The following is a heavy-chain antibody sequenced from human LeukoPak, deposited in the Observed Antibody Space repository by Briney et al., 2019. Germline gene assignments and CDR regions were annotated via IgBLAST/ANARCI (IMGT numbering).Heavy chain of an antibody. CDR1: GFTFRSYS. CDR3: AKGPGVVITHFDY. Sequence: PGGSLRLSCAASGFTFRSYSMNWVRQAPGKGLEWVSAIDPSSTYIYYADSVKGRFTISRDNAENSLYLQMNSLRAEDTAVYYCAKGPGVVITHFDYWGQGTLVTVSS. V-gene: IGHV3-21*04. CDR2: IDPSSTYI. D-gene: IGHD3-3*01. J-gene: IGHJ4*02.